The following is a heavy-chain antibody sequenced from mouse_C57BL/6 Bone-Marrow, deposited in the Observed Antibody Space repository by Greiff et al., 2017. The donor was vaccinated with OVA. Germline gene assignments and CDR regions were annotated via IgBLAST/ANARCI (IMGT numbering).Heavy chain of an antibody. Sequence: QVQLQQPGAELVRPGTSVKLSCKASGYTFTSYWMHWVKQRPGQGLEWIGVIDPSVSYTNYNQKFKGKATLTVDTSSSTDYMQLSSLTSEDSAVYYYARGDGYYKGYYFDYWGQGTTLTVSS. V-gene: IGHV1-59*01. CDR3: ARGDGYYKGYYFDY. CDR1: GYTFTSYW. CDR2: IDPSVSYT. D-gene: IGHD2-3*01. J-gene: IGHJ2*01.